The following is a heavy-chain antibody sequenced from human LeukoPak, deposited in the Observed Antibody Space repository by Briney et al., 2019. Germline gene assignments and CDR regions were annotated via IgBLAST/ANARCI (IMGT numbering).Heavy chain of an antibody. D-gene: IGHD6-19*01. CDR2: IRSKAYGGTT. CDR3: ARDPSSGWYLKGWFDP. CDR1: GFTFGDYA. J-gene: IGHJ5*02. V-gene: IGHV3-49*03. Sequence: GGSLRLSCTASGFTFGDYAMSWFRQAPGKGLEWVGFIRSKAYGGTTEYAASVKGRFTISRDDSKSIAYLQMNSLKTEDTAVYYCARDPSSGWYLKGWFDPWGQGTLVTVSS.